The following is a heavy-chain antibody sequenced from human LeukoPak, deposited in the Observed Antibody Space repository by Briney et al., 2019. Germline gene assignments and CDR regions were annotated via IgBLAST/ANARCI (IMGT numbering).Heavy chain of an antibody. V-gene: IGHV3-48*04. CDR3: ARTAPIDY. D-gene: IGHD2-21*02. CDR2: ISSGSATT. CDR1: GFTFSTYS. J-gene: IGHJ4*02. Sequence: GGSLRLSCEASGFTFSTYSMNWVRQAPGKGLEWVSHISSGSATTFYADSVKGRFTISRDNTKNSLYLQMNSLRVEDTAVYYCARTAPIDYWGQGTLVTVSS.